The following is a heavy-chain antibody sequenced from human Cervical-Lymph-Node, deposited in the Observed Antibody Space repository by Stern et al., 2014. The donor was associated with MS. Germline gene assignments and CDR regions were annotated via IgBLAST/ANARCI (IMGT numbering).Heavy chain of an antibody. V-gene: IGHV4-59*01. D-gene: IGHD6-13*01. CDR3: ARVGIAAGTLDAFEV. CDR1: GGSISSYY. Sequence: QVQLQESGPGLVKPSETLSLSCTVSGGSISSYYWSWIRQSPGKGLECIGYIYYSGRTNYNPALKSRVTISIDTSKNQFSLKLTSVTAADTALYYCARVGIAAGTLDAFEVWGQGTLVTVSS. CDR2: IYYSGRT. J-gene: IGHJ3*01.